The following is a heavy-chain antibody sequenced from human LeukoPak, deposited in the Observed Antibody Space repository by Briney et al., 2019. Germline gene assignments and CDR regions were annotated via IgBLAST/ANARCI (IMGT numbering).Heavy chain of an antibody. CDR1: GFTFSSYA. V-gene: IGHV3-23*01. Sequence: GGSLRLSCAASGFTFSSYAMNWVRQAPGKGLEWVSVISGSGGTTSYADSVKGRFTIPRDNSKNMLYLQMNSLRAEDTAVYYCAKRVGGVNNFDYWGQGTLVTVSS. CDR3: AKRVGGVNNFDY. CDR2: ISGSGGTT. D-gene: IGHD3-16*01. J-gene: IGHJ4*02.